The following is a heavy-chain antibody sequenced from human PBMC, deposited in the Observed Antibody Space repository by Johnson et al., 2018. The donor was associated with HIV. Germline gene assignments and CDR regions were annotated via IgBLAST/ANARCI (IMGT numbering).Heavy chain of an antibody. J-gene: IGHJ3*02. Sequence: MQLVESGGGLVKPGGSLRLSCAASGFTFSNAWMSWVRQAPGKGLEWFGRIKSKTGGGTPDYAAPVKGRFTTSRDNSKNTLYLQMNSLRAEDTAVYYCARERDYCGSFWLDHDAFDIWGQWKMVTVSS. CDR2: IKSKTGGGTP. V-gene: IGHV3-15*01. CDR1: GFTFSNAW. CDR3: ARERDYCGSFWLDHDAFDI. D-gene: IGHD2-2*01.